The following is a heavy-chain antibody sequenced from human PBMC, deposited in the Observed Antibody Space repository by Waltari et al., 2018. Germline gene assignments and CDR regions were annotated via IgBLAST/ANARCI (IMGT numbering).Heavy chain of an antibody. Sequence: QVQLVQSGSELKKPGASVKVSCKASGYSFTNYAINWIRQAPGQGLELMGWINTNTRNPVYVQGFTGRFVFSLDTSVNTADLQINSLKAEDTAVYYCATAATNLVAPRRGHYYYYGMDVWGQGTTITVSS. V-gene: IGHV7-4-1*02. CDR3: ATAATNLVAPRRGHYYYYGMDV. D-gene: IGHD2-15*01. CDR1: GYSFTNYA. CDR2: INTNTRNP. J-gene: IGHJ6*02.